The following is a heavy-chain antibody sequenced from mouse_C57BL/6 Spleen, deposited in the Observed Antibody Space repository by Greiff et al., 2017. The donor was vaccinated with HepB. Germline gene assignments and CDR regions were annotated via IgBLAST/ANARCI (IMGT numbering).Heavy chain of an antibody. CDR2: FYPGSGSI. V-gene: IGHV1-62-2*01. Sequence: VQVVESGAELVKPGASVKLSCKASGYTFTEYTIHWVKQRSGQGLEWIGWFYPGSGSIKYNEKFKDKATLTADKSSSTVYMELSRLTSEDSAVYFCARHEPPRSTMVTTGFDYWGQGTTLTVSS. J-gene: IGHJ2*01. D-gene: IGHD2-2*01. CDR1: GYTFTEYT. CDR3: ARHEPPRSTMVTTGFDY.